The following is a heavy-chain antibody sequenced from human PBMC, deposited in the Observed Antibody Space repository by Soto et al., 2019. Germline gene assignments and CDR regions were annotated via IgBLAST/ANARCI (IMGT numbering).Heavy chain of an antibody. D-gene: IGHD3-10*01. CDR1: GFTFSSHA. V-gene: IGHV3-23*01. J-gene: IGHJ5*02. CDR2: ITGSGGTT. Sequence: GGSLRLSCAASGFTFSSHAMNWVRQAPGKGLEWVSGITGSGGTTYYADSVKGRFTISRDNSNSTLYLQMNNLRAEDTAVYYCAKDRSKMVRGVSWFDPWGQGTLVTVSS. CDR3: AKDRSKMVRGVSWFDP.